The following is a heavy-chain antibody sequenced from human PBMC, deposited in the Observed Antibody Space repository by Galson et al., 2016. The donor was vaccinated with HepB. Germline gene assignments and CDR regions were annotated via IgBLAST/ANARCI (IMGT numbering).Heavy chain of an antibody. D-gene: IGHD2-2*01. J-gene: IGHJ4*02. CDR3: ASACSSTTCYGDFDY. Sequence: SLRLSCAASGFTFSSYGMHWVRQAPGKGLEWVAVIWYDGGKKYYADSVKGRFAISRDNSKNTLYLQMNSLRAEDTAVYYCASACSSTTCYGDFDYGGQGTLVTVSS. CDR1: GFTFSSYG. CDR2: IWYDGGKK. V-gene: IGHV3-33*01.